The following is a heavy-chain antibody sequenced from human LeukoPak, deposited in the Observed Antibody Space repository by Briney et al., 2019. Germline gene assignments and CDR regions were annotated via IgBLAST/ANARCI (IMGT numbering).Heavy chain of an antibody. D-gene: IGHD2-2*02. CDR1: GFTFSTYA. J-gene: IGHJ4*02. Sequence: GGSLRLSCVTSGFTFSTYAFHWVRQAPGKGLEWVATMSFDVNNKYYADSVRGRFTISRDSSKNTLYLQMNSLRAEDTAVYSCARGYCTSSSCYNDYWGQGTLVTVSS. V-gene: IGHV3-30*04. CDR3: ARGYCTSSSCYNDY. CDR2: MSFDVNNK.